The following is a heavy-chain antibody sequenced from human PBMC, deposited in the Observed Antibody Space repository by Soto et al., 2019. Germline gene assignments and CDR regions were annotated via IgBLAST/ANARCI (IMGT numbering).Heavy chain of an antibody. CDR1: GGSISSGGYY. CDR2: TYYSGNT. J-gene: IGHJ4*02. Sequence: SETLSLTCTVSGGSISSGGYYWNWIRQHPGKGLEWIGYTYYSGNTYYNPSLNSRVTISADTSKNQFSLKLSSVTAADTAVYYCARPSSSGWPIDYWGQGTLVTVSS. V-gene: IGHV4-31*03. CDR3: ARPSSSGWPIDY. D-gene: IGHD6-19*01.